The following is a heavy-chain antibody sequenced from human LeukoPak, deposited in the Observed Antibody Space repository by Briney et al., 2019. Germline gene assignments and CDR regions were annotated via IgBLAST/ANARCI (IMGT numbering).Heavy chain of an antibody. D-gene: IGHD4-17*01. CDR3: ARSDYGDLPYFDY. J-gene: IGHJ4*02. Sequence: VRXXPXKGLXGIGEIYHSGSTNYNPSLKSRVTISVDKSKNQFSLKLSSVTAADTAVYYCARSDYGDLPYFDYWGQGTLVTVSS. V-gene: IGHV4-4*02. CDR2: IYHSGST.